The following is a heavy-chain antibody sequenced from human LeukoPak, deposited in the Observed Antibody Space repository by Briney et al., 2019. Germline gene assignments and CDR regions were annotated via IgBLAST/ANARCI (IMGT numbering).Heavy chain of an antibody. CDR2: IRGSDGST. CDR3: AKDGLYMVTQYYFDY. CDR1: GFTFSSYA. J-gene: IGHJ4*02. D-gene: IGHD5-18*01. Sequence: GGSLRLSCAASGFTFSSYAMSWVRQAPGKGLEWVSTIRGSDGSTYYADSVKGRFTISRDNSKNTLYLQINSLRAEDTAIYYCAKDGLYMVTQYYFDYWGQGTLVTVSS. V-gene: IGHV3-23*01.